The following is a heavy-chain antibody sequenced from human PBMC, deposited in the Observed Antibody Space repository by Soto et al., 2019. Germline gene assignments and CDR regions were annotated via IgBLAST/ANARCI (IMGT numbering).Heavy chain of an antibody. J-gene: IGHJ4*02. CDR3: ARGAGYGSY. V-gene: IGHV4-34*01. CDR1: GGSFSGYY. D-gene: IGHD3-10*01. CDR2: INHSGST. Sequence: SETLSLTCAVYGGSFSGYYWSWIRQPSGKGLEWIGEINHSGSTNYNPSLKSRVTISVDTSKNQFSLKLSSVTAADTAVYYCARGAGYGSYWGQGTLVTVSS.